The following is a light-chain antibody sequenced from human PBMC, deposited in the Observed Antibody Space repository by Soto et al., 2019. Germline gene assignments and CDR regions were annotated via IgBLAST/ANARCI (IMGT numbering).Light chain of an antibody. Sequence: QLVLTQPPSASGTPGQRVTISCSGSSSNIGSNTVNWYQQLPGTAPKLLIYSNNQRPSGVPDQFSGSKSGTSASLAISGLQSEDEADYYCAAWDDSLNVYAFGTGTKVTVL. CDR2: SNN. CDR3: AAWDDSLNVYA. J-gene: IGLJ1*01. V-gene: IGLV1-44*01. CDR1: SSNIGSNT.